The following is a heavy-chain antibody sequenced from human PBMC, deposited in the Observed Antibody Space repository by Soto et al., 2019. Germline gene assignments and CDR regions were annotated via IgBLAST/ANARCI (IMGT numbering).Heavy chain of an antibody. CDR3: ARGSWQLRFDP. CDR2: INHIGST. Sequence: SETLSLTCAVYVGSFSGNYWSLIRQPPGKGLEWIGEINHIGSTNYNPSLKSRVTISVDASKNQFSLKLSSVTAADTAVYFCARGSWQLRFDPWGQGTPVTVSS. D-gene: IGHD6-19*01. V-gene: IGHV4-34*01. J-gene: IGHJ5*02. CDR1: VGSFSGNY.